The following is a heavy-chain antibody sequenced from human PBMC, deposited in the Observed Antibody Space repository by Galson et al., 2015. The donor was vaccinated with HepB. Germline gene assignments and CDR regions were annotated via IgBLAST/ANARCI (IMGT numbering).Heavy chain of an antibody. D-gene: IGHD3-22*01. CDR2: INSDGSST. CDR1: GFTFSSYW. CDR3: ARDSNYYDSSGYYGRFDP. J-gene: IGHJ5*02. Sequence: SLRLSCAASGFTFSSYWMHWVRQAPGKGLVWVSRINSDGSSTSYADSVKGRFTISRDNAKNTLYLQMNSLRAEDTAVYYCARDSNYYDSSGYYGRFDPWGQGTLVTVSS. V-gene: IGHV3-74*01.